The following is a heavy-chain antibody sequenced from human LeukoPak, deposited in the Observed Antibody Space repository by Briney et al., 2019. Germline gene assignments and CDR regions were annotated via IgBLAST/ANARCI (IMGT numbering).Heavy chain of an antibody. CDR3: EKDSHLDV. J-gene: IGHJ6*02. Sequence: PGGSLRLSCAASGFTVSSNYMSWIRQLPGKGLEWIGNIHSSGNSFCNPSLKSRVTISVDTSKNQFSLKLSSATAADTAVYYCEKDSHLDVWGHGTTVTVSS. CDR1: GFTVSSNY. D-gene: IGHD2-15*01. CDR2: IHSSGNS. V-gene: IGHV4-59*04.